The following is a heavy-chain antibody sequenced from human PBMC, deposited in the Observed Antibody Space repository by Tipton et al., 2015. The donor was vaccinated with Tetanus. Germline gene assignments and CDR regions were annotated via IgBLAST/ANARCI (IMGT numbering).Heavy chain of an antibody. D-gene: IGHD3-22*01. Sequence: QVQLVQSGAEMKKPGASVKVSCKASGYTFTGYYMYWVRQAPGQGLEWIGWIDPNSGGTVYAQKFQGRVTMTRDTSISTAYTVLSSLRSDDTAVYYCARDRGDYIYYGMDVWGPGTAVTVS. V-gene: IGHV1-2*02. J-gene: IGHJ6*02. CDR1: GYTFTGYY. CDR2: IDPNSGGT. CDR3: ARDRGDYIYYGMDV.